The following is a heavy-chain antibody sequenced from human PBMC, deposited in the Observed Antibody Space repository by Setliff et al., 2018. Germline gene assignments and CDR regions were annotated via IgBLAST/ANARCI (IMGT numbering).Heavy chain of an antibody. CDR2: INHSGST. CDR1: GGSFSGYY. CDR3: ARGRRGLYGESDY. V-gene: IGHV4-34*01. J-gene: IGHJ4*02. Sequence: SETLSLTCAVYGGSFSGYYWSWIRQPPGKGLEWIGEINHSGSTNYNPSLTSRVTRSVDTSKNQFCLKLSSVTAADTAVYYCARGRRGLYGESDYWGQGTLVTVSS. D-gene: IGHD4-17*01.